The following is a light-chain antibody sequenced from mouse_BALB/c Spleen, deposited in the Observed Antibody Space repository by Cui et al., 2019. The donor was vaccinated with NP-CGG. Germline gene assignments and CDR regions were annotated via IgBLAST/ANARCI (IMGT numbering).Light chain of an antibody. CDR1: TGTVTTSNY. J-gene: IGLJ1*01. Sequence: QAVVTQASALTTSPGETVTLTCRSSTGTVTTSNYANWVQEKPDHLFTGLIGGTNNRTPGIPARFSGSLIGDKAALTITGAQTEDEGIYFCALWYSNHWVFGGGTKLTVL. CDR2: GTN. V-gene: IGLV1*01. CDR3: ALWYSNHWV.